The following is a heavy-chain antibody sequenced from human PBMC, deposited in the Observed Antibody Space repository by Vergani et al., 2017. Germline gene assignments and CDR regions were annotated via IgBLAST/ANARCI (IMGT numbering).Heavy chain of an antibody. Sequence: QVQLVQSGAEVKKPGSSVKVSCKASGGTFSSYAISWVRQAPGQGLEWMGGIIPIFGTANYAQKFQGRVTITADKSTSTAYMELSSLRSEDTAVYYGASCYTVVRGVIITDDCYYGMDVWGQGTTVTVSS. CDR3: ASCYTVVRGVIITDDCYYGMDV. V-gene: IGHV1-69*06. J-gene: IGHJ6*02. D-gene: IGHD3-10*01. CDR2: IIPIFGTA. CDR1: GGTFSSYA.